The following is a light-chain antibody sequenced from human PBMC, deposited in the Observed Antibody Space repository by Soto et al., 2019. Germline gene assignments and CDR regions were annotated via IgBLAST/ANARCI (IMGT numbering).Light chain of an antibody. Sequence: EIVMTQSPATLSVSPGEGATLSCRASQSVSSNLAWYQQKPGQAPRLLIYAASTRATGIPARFSGSGSGTEFTLTLTSLQSEDFAVYYCQQYNNWPPLTFGGGTKVEIK. J-gene: IGKJ4*01. CDR1: QSVSSN. CDR2: AAS. CDR3: QQYNNWPPLT. V-gene: IGKV3-15*01.